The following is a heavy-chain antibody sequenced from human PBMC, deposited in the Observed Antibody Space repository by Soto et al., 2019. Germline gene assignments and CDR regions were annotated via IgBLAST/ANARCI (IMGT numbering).Heavy chain of an antibody. Sequence: GESLKISCKGSGYSFTSYWIGWVRQMPGKGLEWMGIIYPGDSDTRYSPSFQGQVTISADKSISTAYLQWSSLKASDTAMYYCARHQLRTAMVSDYYYYYYMDVWGKGTTVTSP. CDR1: GYSFTSYW. D-gene: IGHD5-18*01. V-gene: IGHV5-51*01. CDR3: ARHQLRTAMVSDYYYYYYMDV. CDR2: IYPGDSDT. J-gene: IGHJ6*03.